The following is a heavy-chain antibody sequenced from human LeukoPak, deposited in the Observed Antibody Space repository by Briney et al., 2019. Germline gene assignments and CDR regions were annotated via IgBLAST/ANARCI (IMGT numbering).Heavy chain of an antibody. CDR2: ISAYNGNT. CDR1: GYTFTSYG. Sequence: GASVKVSCKASGYTFTSYGISWVRQAPGQGLEWMGWISAYNGNTNYAQKLQGRVTMTTDTSTSTAYMELRSLRSDDTAVYYYARDRDLILEWLLTSRMGYYGMDVWGQGTTVTVSS. V-gene: IGHV1-18*01. D-gene: IGHD3-3*01. CDR3: ARDRDLILEWLLTSRMGYYGMDV. J-gene: IGHJ6*02.